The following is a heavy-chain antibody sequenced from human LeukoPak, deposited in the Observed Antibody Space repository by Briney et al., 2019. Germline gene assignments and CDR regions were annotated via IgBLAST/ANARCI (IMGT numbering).Heavy chain of an antibody. CDR3: AKGQQRFDY. Sequence: GGSLRLSCAASGFSFSSYWMTWVRQAPGKGLEWVANIKEDGSEKYYVDSVKGRFSVSRDNAKNSLFLHMNSLRAEDTAVYYCAKGQQRFDYWGQGTLVTVSS. CDR2: IKEDGSEK. V-gene: IGHV3-7*04. CDR1: GFSFSSYW. J-gene: IGHJ4*02. D-gene: IGHD6-13*01.